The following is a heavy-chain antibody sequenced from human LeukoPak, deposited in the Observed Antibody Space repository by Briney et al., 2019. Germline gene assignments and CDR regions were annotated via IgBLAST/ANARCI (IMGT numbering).Heavy chain of an antibody. CDR1: GYTITGYY. Sequence: GASVKVSCKASGYTITGYYMHWVRQAPGQGLEWMGWINPNSGGTNYAQKFQGRVTMTRDTSISTAYMELSRLRSDDTAVYYCARQNSSGWYPADFDYWGQGTLVTVSS. CDR3: ARQNSSGWYPADFDY. J-gene: IGHJ4*02. D-gene: IGHD6-19*01. CDR2: INPNSGGT. V-gene: IGHV1-2*02.